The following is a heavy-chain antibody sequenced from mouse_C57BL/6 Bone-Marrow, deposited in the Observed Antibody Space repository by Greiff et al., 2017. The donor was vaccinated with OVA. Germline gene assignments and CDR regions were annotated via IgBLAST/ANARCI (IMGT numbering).Heavy chain of an antibody. CDR3: ARYQFILWYFDV. Sequence: VQLQQSGAELVRPGASVKLSCKASGYTFTDYYINWVKQRPGQGLEWIARIYPGSGNTYYNEKFKGKATLTAEKSSSTAYMQLSSLTSEDSAVYFCARYQFILWYFDVWGTGTTVTVSS. D-gene: IGHD1-1*01. V-gene: IGHV1-76*01. J-gene: IGHJ1*03. CDR2: IYPGSGNT. CDR1: GYTFTDYY.